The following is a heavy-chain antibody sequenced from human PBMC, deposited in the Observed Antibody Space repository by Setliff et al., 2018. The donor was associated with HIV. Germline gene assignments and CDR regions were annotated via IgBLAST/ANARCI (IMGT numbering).Heavy chain of an antibody. CDR2: INQSGRT. Sequence: SETLSLTCAVYGGSFSNYYWSWIRQSPGKGLGWIGEINQSGRTNSNPSLKSRLTISVNTSKNQISLNLNSVTAADTAMYYCAREKKGTSSSWYGEYFFDFWGQGTLVTVSS. J-gene: IGHJ4*02. D-gene: IGHD6-13*01. V-gene: IGHV4-34*01. CDR3: AREKKGTSSSWYGEYFFDF. CDR1: GGSFSNYY.